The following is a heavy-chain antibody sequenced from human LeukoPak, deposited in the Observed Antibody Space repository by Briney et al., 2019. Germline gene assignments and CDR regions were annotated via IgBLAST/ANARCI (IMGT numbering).Heavy chain of an antibody. V-gene: IGHV4-4*07. CDR1: GGSVRSYW. J-gene: IGHJ4*02. D-gene: IGHD1-26*01. CDR3: ARQGYTVSYYFLDY. CDR2: IYSTGST. Sequence: PSETLSLTCDVSGGSVRSYWWGWVRQPAGKGLEWLGRIYSTGSTRFNPSLKSRLTLSIDTSTNQFSLKLTSVTATDTAVYFCARQGYTVSYYFLDYWSQGTLVTVSS.